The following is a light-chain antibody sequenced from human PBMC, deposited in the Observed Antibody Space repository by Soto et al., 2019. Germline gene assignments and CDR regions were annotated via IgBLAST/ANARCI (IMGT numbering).Light chain of an antibody. CDR2: GAS. J-gene: IGKJ5*01. V-gene: IGKV3-20*01. CDR3: QQYGGFPIT. CDR1: QSISRY. Sequence: IVLTQSPGTRSLSAGERTTVSCRASQSISRYLAWYQQKPGQGPRLLIYGASSRATGIPDRFSGGGSGTDFTLTISRLEPGDFAVYFCQQYGGFPITFGQGTRLEIK.